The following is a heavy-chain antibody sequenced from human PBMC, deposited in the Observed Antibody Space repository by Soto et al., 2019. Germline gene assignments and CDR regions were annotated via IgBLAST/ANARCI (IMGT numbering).Heavy chain of an antibody. CDR3: ARSLNYFDY. CDR2: INPNSGAT. V-gene: IGHV1-2*02. CDR1: GYSFTTYG. J-gene: IGHJ4*02. Sequence: ASVKVSCKASGYSFTTYGMTWVRQAPGQGLEWMGWINPNSGATDYAQKFQGRVTMTRDTSISTAYMELRRLRSDDTAVYYCARSLNYFDYWGQGTLVTVSS.